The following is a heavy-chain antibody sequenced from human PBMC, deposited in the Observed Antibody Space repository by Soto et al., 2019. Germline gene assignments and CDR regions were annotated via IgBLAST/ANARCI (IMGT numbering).Heavy chain of an antibody. D-gene: IGHD6-6*01. CDR3: ARGRYSSSSRGMDV. CDR1: GGSFSGYY. CDR2: INHSGST. J-gene: IGHJ6*02. Sequence: SETLSLTCAVSGGSFSGYYWSWIRQPPGKGLEWIGEINHSGSTNYNPSLKSRVTVSVDTSKNQFSLKLSSVTAADTAVYYCARGRYSSSSRGMDVWGQGTTVTVSS. V-gene: IGHV4-34*01.